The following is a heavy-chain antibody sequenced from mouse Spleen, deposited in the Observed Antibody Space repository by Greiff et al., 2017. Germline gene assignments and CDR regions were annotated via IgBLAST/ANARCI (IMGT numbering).Heavy chain of an antibody. D-gene: IGHD1-1*02. J-gene: IGHJ2*01. CDR2: IYPGDGDT. CDR3: VYGPTEDY. V-gene: IGHV1-82*01. CDR1: GYAFSSSW. Sequence: VQLQQSGPELVKPGASVKISCKASGYAFSSSWMNWVKQRPGKGLEWIGRIYPGDGDTNYNGKFKGKATLTADKSSSTAYMQLSSLTSEDSAVYFCVYGPTEDYWGQGTTLTVSS.